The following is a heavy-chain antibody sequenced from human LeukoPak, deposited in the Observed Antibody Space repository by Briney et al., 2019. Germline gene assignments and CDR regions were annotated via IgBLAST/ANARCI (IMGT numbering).Heavy chain of an antibody. V-gene: IGHV3-53*01. CDR1: GFTFNSYA. CDR2: IYSDNT. D-gene: IGHD4/OR15-4a*01. J-gene: IGHJ4*02. CDR3: ARRAGAYSHPYDY. Sequence: PGGSLRLSCIASGFTFNSYAMSWVRQAPGKGLEWVSFIYSDNTHYSNSVKGRFTISRDNSKNTLYLHMNSLRAEDTAVYYCARRAGAYSHPYDYWGQGTLVTVSS.